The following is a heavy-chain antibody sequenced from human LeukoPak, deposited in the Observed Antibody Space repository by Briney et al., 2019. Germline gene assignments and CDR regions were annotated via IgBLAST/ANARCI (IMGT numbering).Heavy chain of an antibody. Sequence: GGSLRLSCAASGLTFSSYEMNWVRQAPGKGLEWVSYISSSGSTIYYADSVKGRFTISRDNAKNSLYLQMNSLRAEDTAVYYCVRLGEDPPFDYWGQGTLVTVSS. V-gene: IGHV3-48*03. CDR2: ISSSGSTI. CDR3: VRLGEDPPFDY. CDR1: GLTFSSYE. D-gene: IGHD3-10*01. J-gene: IGHJ4*02.